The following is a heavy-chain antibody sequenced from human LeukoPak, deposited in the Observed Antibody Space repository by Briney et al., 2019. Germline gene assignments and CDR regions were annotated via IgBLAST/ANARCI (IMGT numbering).Heavy chain of an antibody. D-gene: IGHD6-13*01. CDR2: ISYDGSNK. Sequence: GGSLRLSCAASGFTFSSYGTHWVRQAPGKGLEWVAVISYDGSNKYYADSVKGRFTISRDNSKNTLYLQMNSLRAEDTAVYYCAKDLGYSSSWHPFSYYYYGMDVWGQGTTVTVSS. CDR1: GFTFSSYG. V-gene: IGHV3-30*18. CDR3: AKDLGYSSSWHPFSYYYYGMDV. J-gene: IGHJ6*02.